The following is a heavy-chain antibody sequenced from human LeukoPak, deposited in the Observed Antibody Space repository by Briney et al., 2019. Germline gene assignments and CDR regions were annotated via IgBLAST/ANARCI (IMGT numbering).Heavy chain of an antibody. J-gene: IGHJ5*02. CDR3: ARGDCSSTSCYIRDWFDP. CDR2: IYYSGST. CDR1: GGSISIYY. D-gene: IGHD2-2*02. V-gene: IGHV4-59*01. Sequence: SETLSLTCTVSGGSISIYYWSWIRQPPGKGLEWIGYIYYSGSTNYNPSLKSRVTISVDTSKNQFSLKLSSVTAADTAVYYCARGDCSSTSCYIRDWFDPWGQGTLVTVSS.